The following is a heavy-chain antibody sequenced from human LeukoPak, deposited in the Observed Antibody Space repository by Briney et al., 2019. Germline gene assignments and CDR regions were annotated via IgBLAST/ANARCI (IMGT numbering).Heavy chain of an antibody. J-gene: IGHJ4*02. CDR1: GFTFSTYW. D-gene: IGHD3-9*01. CDR2: IKDDGSEK. CDR3: ARGLIYFEV. Sequence: PGGSLRLSCAASGFTFSTYWMTWVRQAPGKGLEWVANIKDDGSEKSYEDSVKGRFTISRDNANNAVYLQMDTLRVEDTAVYYCARGLIYFEVWGQGTLVPVSS. V-gene: IGHV3-7*04.